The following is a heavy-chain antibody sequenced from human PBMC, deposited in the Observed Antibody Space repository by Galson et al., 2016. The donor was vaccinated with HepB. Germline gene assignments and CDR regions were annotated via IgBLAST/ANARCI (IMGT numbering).Heavy chain of an antibody. CDR2: IHYNGRP. J-gene: IGHJ4*02. CDR3: ARGELALGFDY. D-gene: IGHD3-10*01. Sequence: SETLSLTCSVSGGSITSSDWWSWVRQPPGKGLEWIAEIHYNGRPNHSPSLQSRVTISVDKSRNQFSLKLSSVTAADTAVYYGARGELALGFDYWGQGALVTVSS. V-gene: IGHV4/OR15-8*01. CDR1: GGSITSSDW.